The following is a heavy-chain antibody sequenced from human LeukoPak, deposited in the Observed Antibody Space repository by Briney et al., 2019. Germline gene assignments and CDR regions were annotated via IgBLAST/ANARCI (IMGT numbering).Heavy chain of an antibody. CDR1: GFTFSDYY. D-gene: IGHD2-8*01. J-gene: IGHJ4*02. V-gene: IGHV3-11*01. CDR3: AKTRKWIDY. CDR2: ISSSGSTI. Sequence: GGSLRLSCAASGFTFSDYYMSWIRQAPGKGLEWVSYISSSGSTIYYADSVKGRFTISRDNAKNSLYLQLSSLKADDTAVYYCAKTRKWIDYWGQGTLVTVSS.